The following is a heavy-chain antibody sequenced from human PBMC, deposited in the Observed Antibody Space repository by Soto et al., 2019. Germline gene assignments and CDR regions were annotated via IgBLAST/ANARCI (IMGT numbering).Heavy chain of an antibody. V-gene: IGHV1-46*01. D-gene: IGHD5-18*01. Sequence: ASVKVSCKASGYTFTSYYMHWVRQAPGQGLEWMGIINPSGGSTSYAQKFQGRVTMTRDTSTSTVYMELSSLRSEDTAVYYCARDGPDKDTANQGGMDVWGQGTTVTVSS. CDR2: INPSGGST. CDR1: GYTFTSYY. CDR3: ARDGPDKDTANQGGMDV. J-gene: IGHJ6*02.